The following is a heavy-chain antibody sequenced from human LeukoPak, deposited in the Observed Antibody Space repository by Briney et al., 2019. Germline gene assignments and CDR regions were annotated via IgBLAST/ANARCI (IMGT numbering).Heavy chain of an antibody. V-gene: IGHV1-46*01. J-gene: IGHJ5*02. D-gene: IGHD1-7*01. Sequence: GASVKVSCKASGYTFTGYYMHWVRQAPGQGLEWMGIINPSGGSTSYAQKFQGRVTMTRDMSTSTVYMELSSLRSEDTAVYYCARVKAGTKGYNWFDPWGQGTLVTVSS. CDR3: ARVKAGTKGYNWFDP. CDR1: GYTFTGYY. CDR2: INPSGGST.